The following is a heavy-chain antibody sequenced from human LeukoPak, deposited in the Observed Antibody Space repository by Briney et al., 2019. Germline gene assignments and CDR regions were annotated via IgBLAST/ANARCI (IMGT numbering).Heavy chain of an antibody. J-gene: IGHJ4*02. V-gene: IGHV1-69*13. Sequence: SVKVSCKASGGTFSSYAINWVRQAPGQGLEWMGGIIPIFGTANSAQKFQGRVTITADESTSTAYMELSSLRSEDTAVYYCARGGYDSSGYLVYWGQGTLVTVSS. CDR3: ARGGYDSSGYLVY. CDR2: IIPIFGTA. D-gene: IGHD3-22*01. CDR1: GGTFSSYA.